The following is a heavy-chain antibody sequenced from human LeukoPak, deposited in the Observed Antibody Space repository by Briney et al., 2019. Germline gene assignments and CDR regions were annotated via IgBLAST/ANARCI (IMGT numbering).Heavy chain of an antibody. V-gene: IGHV3-23*01. CDR2: ISGSGGST. CDR3: AKGGGNWYFDL. J-gene: IGHJ2*01. CDR1: GFTFSSYA. Sequence: GGSLRLSSAASGFTFSSYAVSWVRQAPGKGLEWVSSISGSGGSTYYADSVKGRFTISRDNSKNTLYLQVNSLRAEDTAVYYCAKGGGNWYFDLWGRGALVTVSS. D-gene: IGHD2-15*01.